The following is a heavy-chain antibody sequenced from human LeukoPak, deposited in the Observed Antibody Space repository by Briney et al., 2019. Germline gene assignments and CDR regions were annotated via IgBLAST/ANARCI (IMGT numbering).Heavy chain of an antibody. CDR2: INHSGST. D-gene: IGHD3-10*02. J-gene: IGHJ5*02. Sequence: SETLSLTCAVYGGSFSGYFWSWIRQPPGKGLEWIGEINHSGSTNYNPSLKSRVTISVDTSKNQFSLKLSSVTAADTAVYYCARGKSGLFGELLRGSWFDPWGQGTLFTVSS. CDR3: ARGKSGLFGELLRGSWFDP. CDR1: GGSFSGYF. V-gene: IGHV4-34*01.